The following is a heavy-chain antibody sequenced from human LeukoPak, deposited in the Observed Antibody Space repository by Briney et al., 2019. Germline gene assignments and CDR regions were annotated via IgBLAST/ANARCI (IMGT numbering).Heavy chain of an antibody. V-gene: IGHV1-8*01. Sequence: GASVKVSCKASGYTFTSYDINWVRQATGQGLEWMGWMNPNSGNTGYAQKSQGRVTMTRNTPISTAYMELSSLRAEDTAVYYCAKDLQVFDYWGQGTLVTVSS. CDR1: GYTFTSYD. J-gene: IGHJ4*02. CDR2: MNPNSGNT. CDR3: AKDLQVFDY.